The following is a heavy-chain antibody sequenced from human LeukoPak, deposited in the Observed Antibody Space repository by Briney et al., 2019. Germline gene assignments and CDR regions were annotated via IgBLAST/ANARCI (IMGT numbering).Heavy chain of an antibody. CDR3: ARAAVAGTGFWFDP. J-gene: IGHJ5*02. V-gene: IGHV4-34*01. D-gene: IGHD6-19*01. CDR2: INHSGST. Sequence: SETLSLTCAVYGGSFSGYYWSWIRQPPGKGLEWIGEINHSGSTNYNPSLKSRVTISVDTSKNQFSLKLSSVTAADTAVYYWARAAVAGTGFWFDPWGQGTLVTVSS. CDR1: GGSFSGYY.